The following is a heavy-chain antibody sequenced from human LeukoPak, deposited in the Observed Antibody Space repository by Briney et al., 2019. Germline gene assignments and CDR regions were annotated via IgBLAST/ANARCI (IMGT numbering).Heavy chain of an antibody. CDR3: ASGNTGCDRDSIDI. V-gene: IGHV4-30-2*01. Sequence: SETLSLTCAVSGGSISSGGYSWSWVRQPPGEGLEWVGYIYHSGSTYYNPSLQSRVTISLDRSKNQFSLKLSSMAAADTAVYYCASGNTGCDRDSIDIWGQGTMVTVSS. CDR2: IYHSGST. CDR1: GGSISSGGYS. J-gene: IGHJ3*02. D-gene: IGHD5-12*01.